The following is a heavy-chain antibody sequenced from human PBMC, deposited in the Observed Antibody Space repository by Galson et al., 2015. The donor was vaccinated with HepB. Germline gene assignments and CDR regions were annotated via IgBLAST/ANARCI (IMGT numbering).Heavy chain of an antibody. CDR2: IKEDGSEK. D-gene: IGHD6-19*01. CDR3: ARDGRAVSDADAFDI. CDR1: GFTFSRYW. V-gene: IGHV3-7*01. J-gene: IGHJ3*02. Sequence: SLRLSCAASGFTFSRYWMSWVRQAPGKGLEWVANIKEDGSEKYYVDSVKGRFTISRDNAKNSLYLQMNSLRAEDTAVHYCARDGRAVSDADAFDIWGQGTMVTVSS.